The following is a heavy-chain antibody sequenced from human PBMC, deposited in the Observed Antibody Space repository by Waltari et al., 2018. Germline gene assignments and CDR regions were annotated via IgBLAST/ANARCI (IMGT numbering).Heavy chain of an antibody. CDR1: GYTFTSYY. Sequence: QVQLVQSGAELKKPGASVKLSCKASGYTFTSYYIQWVRQAPGQGLEWMGMVNSGGDTTIYAQKFQSRVTITRDTSTSTVYMELSSLRSEDTAVYYCARLGITMTPDYWGQGTLVTVSS. CDR2: VNSGGDTT. J-gene: IGHJ4*02. V-gene: IGHV1-46*01. CDR3: ARLGITMTPDY.